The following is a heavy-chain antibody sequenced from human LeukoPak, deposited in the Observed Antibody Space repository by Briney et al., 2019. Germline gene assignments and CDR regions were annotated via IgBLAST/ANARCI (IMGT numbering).Heavy chain of an antibody. D-gene: IGHD1-26*01. V-gene: IGHV3-23*01. CDR2: ISGSGGST. Sequence: GGSLRLSCAASGFTFSSYAMHWVRQAPGKGLEWVSAISGSGGSTYYADSVKGRFTVSRDNSKNTLYLQMNSLRAEDTAVYYCAKDPLYSSSSAFDIWGQGTMVTVAS. CDR1: GFTFSSYA. CDR3: AKDPLYSSSSAFDI. J-gene: IGHJ3*02.